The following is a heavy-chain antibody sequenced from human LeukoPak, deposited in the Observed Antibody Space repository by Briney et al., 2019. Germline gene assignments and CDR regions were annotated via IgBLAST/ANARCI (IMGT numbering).Heavy chain of an antibody. CDR3: ARGRGVVVPAATGYYYYGMDV. CDR2: VNHSGST. V-gene: IGHV4-34*01. Sequence: SETLSLTCAVYGGSFNGYYWSWIRQPLGKGLEWIGEVNHSGSTNYNPSLKSRVTISVDTSKNQFSLKLSSVTAADTAVYYCARGRGVVVPAATGYYYYGMDVWGQGTTVTVSS. J-gene: IGHJ6*02. D-gene: IGHD2-2*01. CDR1: GGSFNGYY.